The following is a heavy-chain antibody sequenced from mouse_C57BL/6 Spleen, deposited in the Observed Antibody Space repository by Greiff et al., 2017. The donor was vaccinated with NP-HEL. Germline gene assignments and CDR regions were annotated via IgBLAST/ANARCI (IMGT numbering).Heavy chain of an antibody. V-gene: IGHV1-7*01. Sequence: QVQLQQSGAELAKPGASVKLSCKASGYTFTSYWMHWVKQRPGQGLEWIGYINPSSGYTKYNQKFKDKATLTADKSSSTAYLQLSSLTYEYSAVYYCARSDDGYYVTYWGQGTTLTVSS. CDR3: ARSDDGYYVTY. J-gene: IGHJ2*01. D-gene: IGHD2-3*01. CDR1: GYTFTSYW. CDR2: INPSSGYT.